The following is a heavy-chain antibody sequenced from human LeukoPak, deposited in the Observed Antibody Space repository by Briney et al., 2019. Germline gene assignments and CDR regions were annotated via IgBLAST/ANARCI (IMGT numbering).Heavy chain of an antibody. J-gene: IGHJ3*02. D-gene: IGHD1-26*01. CDR3: AKDRVGSPQNDAFHI. CDR2: ISYDGSTK. V-gene: IGHV3-30*18. CDR1: GFTFSTHA. Sequence: GGSLRLSCAASGFTFSTHAMHWVRQAPGEGLEWVAVISYDGSTKFYADSVKGRFTISRDNSKSTLYLPINSLRAEDTAVYYCAKDRVGSPQNDAFHIWGQGTMVTVSS.